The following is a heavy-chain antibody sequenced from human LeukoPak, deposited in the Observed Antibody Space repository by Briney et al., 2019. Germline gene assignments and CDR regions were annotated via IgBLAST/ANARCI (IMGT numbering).Heavy chain of an antibody. V-gene: IGHV4-38-2*02. D-gene: IGHD4-23*01. CDR3: ARNGGNWVSYFDY. Sequence: SETLSLTCTVSGYSISSGYYWGWIRQPPEKGLEWIGSIHYSGSTYYNPSLKSRVTISVDTSKNQFSLKLSSVTAADTAVYYCARNGGNWVSYFDYWGQGALVTVSS. CDR1: GYSISSGYY. J-gene: IGHJ4*02. CDR2: IHYSGST.